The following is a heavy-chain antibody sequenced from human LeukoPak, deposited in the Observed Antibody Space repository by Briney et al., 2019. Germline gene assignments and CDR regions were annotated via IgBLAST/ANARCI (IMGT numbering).Heavy chain of an antibody. CDR1: GFTFSSHG. Sequence: GGSLRLSCAASGFTFSSHGMHWVRQAPGKGLEWVAVIWDDGSNKYYADSVKGRFTISRDNSKNTLYLQMNSLRAEDTAVYYCAKDLNYDFWSGLGNWGQGTLVTVSS. D-gene: IGHD3-3*01. CDR2: IWDDGSNK. CDR3: AKDLNYDFWSGLGN. J-gene: IGHJ4*02. V-gene: IGHV3-30*02.